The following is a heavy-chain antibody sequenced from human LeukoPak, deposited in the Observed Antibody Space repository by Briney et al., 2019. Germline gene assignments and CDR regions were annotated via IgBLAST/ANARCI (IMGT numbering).Heavy chain of an antibody. CDR1: GGTFSSYA. V-gene: IGHV1-69*13. D-gene: IGHD3-3*01. CDR3: ARANITIFGVAIPSYYYYYMDV. J-gene: IGHJ6*03. CDR2: IIPIFGTA. Sequence: SVKVSCKASGGTFSSYAISWVRQAPGQGLEWMGGIIPIFGTANYAQKFQGRVTITADESTSTAYMELSSLRSEDTAVYYCARANITIFGVAIPSYYYYYMDVWGKGTTVTVSS.